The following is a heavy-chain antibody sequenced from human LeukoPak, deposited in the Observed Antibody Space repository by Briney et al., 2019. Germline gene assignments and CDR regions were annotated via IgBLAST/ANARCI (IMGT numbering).Heavy chain of an antibody. CDR1: GFTFSSYG. Sequence: PGGSLRLSCAASGFTFSSYGMHWVRQAPGKGLEWVAVIWYDGSNKYYADSVKGRFTISRDNSKNTLYLQMNSLRAEDTAVYYCAKAQKPNWNYVIDYWSQGTLVTVSS. D-gene: IGHD1-7*01. CDR2: IWYDGSNK. CDR3: AKAQKPNWNYVIDY. J-gene: IGHJ4*02. V-gene: IGHV3-33*06.